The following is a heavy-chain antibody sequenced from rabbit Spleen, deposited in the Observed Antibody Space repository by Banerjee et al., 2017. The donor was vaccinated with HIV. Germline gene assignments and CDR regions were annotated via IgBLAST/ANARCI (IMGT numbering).Heavy chain of an antibody. CDR2: IAGSSSGFT. V-gene: IGHV1S40*01. CDR1: GFSFSSSYY. J-gene: IGHJ6*01. Sequence: QSLEESGGDLVKPGASLTLTCTASGFSFSSSYYMCWVRQAPGKGLEWISCIAGSSSGFTYSATWAKGRFTCSKTSSTTVTLQMTSLTVADTATYFCARSTYGYDDYGDLYYAAMDLWGPGTLVTVS. D-gene: IGHD2-1*01. CDR3: ARSTYGYDDYGDLYYAAMDL.